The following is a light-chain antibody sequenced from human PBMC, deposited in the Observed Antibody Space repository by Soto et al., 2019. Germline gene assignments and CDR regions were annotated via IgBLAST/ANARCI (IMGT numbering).Light chain of an antibody. V-gene: IGKV3-11*01. Sequence: EIVLTQSPATLSLSPGERATLSCRASQSVSSFLAWYQQKPGQAPRLLIYDASHRATGIPARFSGSVSGTEFTVTISSLQPEDFAVYFCHSYDKWPPGTFGQGTKVDI. J-gene: IGKJ1*01. CDR2: DAS. CDR1: QSVSSF. CDR3: HSYDKWPPGT.